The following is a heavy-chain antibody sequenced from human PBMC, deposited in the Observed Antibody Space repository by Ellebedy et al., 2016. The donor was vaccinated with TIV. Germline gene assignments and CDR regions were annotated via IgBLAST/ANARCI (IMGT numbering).Heavy chain of an antibody. CDR2: ISGSTGTT. CDR1: GFTFSNYF. Sequence: PGGSLRLSCAASGFTFSNYFMNWVRQAPGKGPEWVSYISGSTGTTDYADSVKGRFTISRDNAKNSLYLQMNSLRDEDTAVYYCARDGNSGYVPFDFWGQGTLVTVSS. V-gene: IGHV3-48*02. D-gene: IGHD5-12*01. CDR3: ARDGNSGYVPFDF. J-gene: IGHJ4*02.